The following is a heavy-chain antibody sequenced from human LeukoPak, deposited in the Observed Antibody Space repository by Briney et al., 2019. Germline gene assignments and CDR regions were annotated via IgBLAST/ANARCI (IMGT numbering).Heavy chain of an antibody. J-gene: IGHJ5*02. Sequence: SETLSLTCGVSGDSISSCSFYWSWIRQPAGKTLEWIVRINTSGSTNYNPSLKTRVTISVDTSKNQLSLKLNSVTAADKAVYYCARDITMIRGPITRLTNWFDPWGQGTLVTVSS. CDR2: INTSGST. CDR3: ARDITMIRGPITRLTNWFDP. CDR1: GDSISSCSFY. V-gene: IGHV4-61*02. D-gene: IGHD3-10*01.